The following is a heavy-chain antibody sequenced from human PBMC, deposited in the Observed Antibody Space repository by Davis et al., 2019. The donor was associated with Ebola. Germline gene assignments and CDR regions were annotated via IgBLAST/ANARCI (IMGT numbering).Heavy chain of an antibody. CDR3: ARGKPAALPY. D-gene: IGHD2-2*01. CDR1: GYTFTSYD. J-gene: IGHJ4*02. Sequence: AASVKVSCKASGYTFTSYDINWVRQATGQGLEWMGWMNPNSGNTGYAQKFQGRVTMTTDASTSTAYMELRSLRSDDTAVYYCARGKPAALPYWGQGTLVTVSS. V-gene: IGHV1-8*01. CDR2: MNPNSGNT.